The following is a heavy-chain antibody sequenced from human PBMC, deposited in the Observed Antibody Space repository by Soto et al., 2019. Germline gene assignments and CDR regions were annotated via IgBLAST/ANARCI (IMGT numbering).Heavy chain of an antibody. V-gene: IGHV3-30*18. J-gene: IGHJ4*02. CDR3: AKGKAYSSGWYYFDY. CDR2: ISYDGSNK. CDR1: GFIFSSYG. D-gene: IGHD6-19*01. Sequence: QVQLVESGGGVVQPGRSLRLSCAASGFIFSSYGMHWVRQAPGKGLEWVAVISYDGSNKYYADSVKGRFTISRDNSKNTLYLQMNRLRAEDTAVYYCAKGKAYSSGWYYFDYWGQGTLVTVSS.